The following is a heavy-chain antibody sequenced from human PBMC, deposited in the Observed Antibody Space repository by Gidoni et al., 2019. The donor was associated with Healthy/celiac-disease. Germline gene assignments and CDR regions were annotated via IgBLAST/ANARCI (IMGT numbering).Heavy chain of an antibody. V-gene: IGHV4-59*01. CDR3: ARVPPGMTPDYYMDV. CDR1: GGSISSYY. D-gene: IGHD1-26*01. Sequence: QVQLQESGPGLVKPSETLSLTCTVSGGSISSYYWSWIRQPPGKGLEWIGYIYYSGSTNYNPSLKSRVTISVDTSKNQFSLKLSSVTAADTAVYYCARVPPGMTPDYYMDVWGKGTTVSVSS. J-gene: IGHJ6*03. CDR2: IYYSGST.